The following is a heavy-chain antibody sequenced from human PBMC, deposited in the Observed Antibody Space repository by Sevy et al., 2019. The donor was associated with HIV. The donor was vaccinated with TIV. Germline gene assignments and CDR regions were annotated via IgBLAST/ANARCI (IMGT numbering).Heavy chain of an antibody. Sequence: GGSLRLSCAASGFTFSSYAMHWVRQAPGKGLEWVAVISYDGSNKYYADSVKGRFTISRDNSKNTLYLQMNSLRAEDTAVYYCVRVGTEIAARHFDYWGQGTLVTVSS. J-gene: IGHJ4*02. D-gene: IGHD6-6*01. CDR3: VRVGTEIAARHFDY. CDR2: ISYDGSNK. V-gene: IGHV3-30-3*01. CDR1: GFTFSSYA.